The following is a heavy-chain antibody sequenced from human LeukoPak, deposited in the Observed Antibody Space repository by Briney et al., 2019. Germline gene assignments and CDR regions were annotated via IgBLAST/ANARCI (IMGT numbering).Heavy chain of an antibody. CDR2: IKPSCGST. D-gene: IGHD2-15*01. Sequence: ASVKVSCKASGYTFTSYYMHWVRQAPGQGLEWMGIIKPSCGSTSYAQKFQGRVTMTRDTSTSTVYMELSSLRSEDTAVYYCARGDCSGGSCYPCYFDYWGQGTLVTVSS. CDR3: ARGDCSGGSCYPCYFDY. J-gene: IGHJ4*02. V-gene: IGHV1-46*01. CDR1: GYTFTSYY.